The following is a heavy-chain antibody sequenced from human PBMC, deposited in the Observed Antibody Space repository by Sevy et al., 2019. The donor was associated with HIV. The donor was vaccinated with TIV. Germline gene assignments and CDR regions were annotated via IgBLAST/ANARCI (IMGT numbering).Heavy chain of an antibody. CDR1: GYTLTELS. CDR2: FDPEDGET. Sequence: ASVKVSCKVSGYTLTELSMHWVRQAHGKGLEWMGGFDPEDGETIYAQKFQGRVTMTEDTSTDTAYMELSSLRSEDTAVYYCATGTVVTPPDYYYGMDVWGQGTTVTVSS. J-gene: IGHJ6*02. CDR3: ATGTVVTPPDYYYGMDV. D-gene: IGHD2-21*02. V-gene: IGHV1-24*01.